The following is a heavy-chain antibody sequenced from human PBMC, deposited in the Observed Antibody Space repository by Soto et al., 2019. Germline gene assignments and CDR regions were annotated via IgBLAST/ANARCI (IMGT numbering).Heavy chain of an antibody. V-gene: IGHV4-59*08. CDR2: IYYSGST. D-gene: IGHD3-22*01. Sequence: SETLSLTCTVSGGSISSYYWSWIRQPPGKGLEWIGYIYYSGSTNYNPSLKSRVTISVDTSKNQFSLKLSSVTAADTAVYYCARGEYYYDSSGYYRGHAFDIWGQGTMVTVSS. CDR1: GGSISSYY. CDR3: ARGEYYYDSSGYYRGHAFDI. J-gene: IGHJ3*02.